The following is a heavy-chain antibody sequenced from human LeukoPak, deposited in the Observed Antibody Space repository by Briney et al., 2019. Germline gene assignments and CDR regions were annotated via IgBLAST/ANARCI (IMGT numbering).Heavy chain of an antibody. Sequence: GGSLRLSCAASGFTFSSYWMSWVRQAPGKGLEWVANIKQDGSDKYYVESVRGRFTISRDNAKNSLFLQMNSLRAEDTAVYYCARQVGVDDAFDIWGQGTMVTISS. CDR1: GFTFSSYW. CDR2: IKQDGSDK. CDR3: ARQVGVDDAFDI. V-gene: IGHV3-7*02. J-gene: IGHJ3*02. D-gene: IGHD1-26*01.